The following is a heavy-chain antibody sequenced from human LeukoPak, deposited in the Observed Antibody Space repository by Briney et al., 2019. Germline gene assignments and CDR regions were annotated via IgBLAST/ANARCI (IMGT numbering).Heavy chain of an antibody. CDR3: AAALQWFVPEGFDV. V-gene: IGHV1-18*01. Sequence: ASVKVSFKASGYSFYSYGLGWVRQAPGQGPELMGWIRAYYGDTKYSKKFQGRVTMTRDTSTSTGYMELRSLRSDDTAVYYCAAALQWFVPEGFDVWGQGTMVTVSS. J-gene: IGHJ3*01. D-gene: IGHD2-8*01. CDR1: GYSFYSYG. CDR2: IRAYYGDT.